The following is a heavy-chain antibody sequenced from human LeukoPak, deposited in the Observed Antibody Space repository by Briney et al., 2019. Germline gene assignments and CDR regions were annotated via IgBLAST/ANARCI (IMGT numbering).Heavy chain of an antibody. Sequence: PSETPSLTCTVSGGSISSSGYYWGWIRQPPGKGLEWIGSVYYSGNTYYNPSLKSRVTISVATSKNQFSLKLSSVTAADTAVYYCAREPDYYGTSDYRDAFDIWGQGTLVTVSS. CDR3: AREPDYYGTSDYRDAFDI. J-gene: IGHJ3*02. CDR1: GGSISSSGYY. D-gene: IGHD3-22*01. CDR2: VYYSGNT. V-gene: IGHV4-39*07.